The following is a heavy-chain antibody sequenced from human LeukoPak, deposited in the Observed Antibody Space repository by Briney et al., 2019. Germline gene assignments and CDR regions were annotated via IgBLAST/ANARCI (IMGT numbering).Heavy chain of an antibody. Sequence: GGSLRLSCAASGFTFSSFAMHWVRQAPGKGLEYVSAISSNGGSTYYANSVKGRFTISRDNSKNTLYLQMGSLRAEDMAVYYCARARLHGDYDAFDIWGQGTMVTVSS. D-gene: IGHD4-17*01. CDR1: GFTFSSFA. J-gene: IGHJ3*02. V-gene: IGHV3-64*01. CDR3: ARARLHGDYDAFDI. CDR2: ISSNGGST.